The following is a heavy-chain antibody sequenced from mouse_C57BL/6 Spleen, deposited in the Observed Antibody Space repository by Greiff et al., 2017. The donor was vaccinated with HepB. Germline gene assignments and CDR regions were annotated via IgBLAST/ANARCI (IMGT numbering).Heavy chain of an antibody. CDR3: ASEGYVEPAWFAY. J-gene: IGHJ3*01. Sequence: QVQLQQSGPELVKPGASVKISCKASGYAFSSSWMNWVKQRPGKGLEWIGRIYPGDGDTNYNGKFKGKATLTADKSSSTAYMQLSSLTSEDSAVYFCASEGYVEPAWFAYWGQGTLVTVSA. CDR2: IYPGDGDT. V-gene: IGHV1-82*01. CDR1: GYAFSSSW. D-gene: IGHD2-2*01.